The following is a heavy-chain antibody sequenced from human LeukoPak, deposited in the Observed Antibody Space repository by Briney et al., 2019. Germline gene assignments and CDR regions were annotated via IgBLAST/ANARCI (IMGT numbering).Heavy chain of an antibody. Sequence: SETLSLTCTVSGGSISSYYWSWIRQPPGKGLEWIGYIHYSGSTNYNPSLKSRVTISVDTSKNQFSLKLSSVTAADTAVYYCARHLNSSSWSYYYYYYMDVWGKGTTVTIS. CDR1: GGSISSYY. D-gene: IGHD6-13*01. V-gene: IGHV4-59*08. CDR3: ARHLNSSSWSYYYYYYMDV. CDR2: IHYSGST. J-gene: IGHJ6*03.